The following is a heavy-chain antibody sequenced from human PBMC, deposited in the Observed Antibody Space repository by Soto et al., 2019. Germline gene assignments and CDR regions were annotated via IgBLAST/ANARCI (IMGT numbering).Heavy chain of an antibody. V-gene: IGHV1-69*12. Sequence: QVQLVQSGAEVKKPGSSVKVSCKASGGTFSSYAISWVRQAPGQGLEWMGGIIPIFGTANYAQKFQGRVTIPADESPSTAYMALSPLRSADTAVYYCATYLGVYVSTPFAYWGQGTLVTVSS. CDR2: IIPIFGTA. CDR1: GGTFSSYA. J-gene: IGHJ4*02. CDR3: ATYLGVYVSTPFAY. D-gene: IGHD7-27*01.